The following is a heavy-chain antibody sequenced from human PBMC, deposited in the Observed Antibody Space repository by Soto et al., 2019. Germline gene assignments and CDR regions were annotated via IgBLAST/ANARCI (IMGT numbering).Heavy chain of an antibody. CDR2: FYSTESS. D-gene: IGHD4-17*01. Sequence: QVQLQESGPGLVKPSETLSLTCTVSGASFTCCSWSWIRQPAGKGLEWIGRFYSTESSIYKPNLACLATISVQTSHNQLSVKVASVTDADTAVYYRARDADTAGELWGKGTLVTVYS. J-gene: IGHJ4*02. CDR1: GASFTCCS. CDR3: ARDADTAGEL. V-gene: IGHV4-4*07.